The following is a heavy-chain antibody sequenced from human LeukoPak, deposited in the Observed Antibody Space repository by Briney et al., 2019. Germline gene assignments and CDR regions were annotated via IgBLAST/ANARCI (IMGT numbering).Heavy chain of an antibody. CDR3: AKDLSIHYDTRGFDP. J-gene: IGHJ5*02. CDR1: GFTFSGFG. D-gene: IGHD3-22*01. Sequence: PGGSLRLSCEASGFTFSGFGMHWVRQAPGKGLEWVAFISYDGSDEYYTESVKGRFTISRDNSKNTVYLQMNSLRTEDTAVYYCAKDLSIHYDTRGFDPWGQGTLVTVS. CDR2: ISYDGSDE. V-gene: IGHV3-30*18.